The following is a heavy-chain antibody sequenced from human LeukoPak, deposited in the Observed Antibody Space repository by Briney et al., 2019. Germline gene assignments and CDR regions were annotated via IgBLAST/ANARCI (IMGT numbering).Heavy chain of an antibody. Sequence: GGSLRLSCSASGFIFTSYAMTWVRQVPEKGLEWVSGVSDSGGSTYYADSVKGRFTISRDNSKNTLYLQMNSLGAEDTPTYYCAKAFDRRIRAFDYWGQGTLVTVSS. D-gene: IGHD3-9*01. CDR2: VSDSGGST. V-gene: IGHV3-23*01. CDR1: GFIFTSYA. J-gene: IGHJ4*02. CDR3: AKAFDRRIRAFDY.